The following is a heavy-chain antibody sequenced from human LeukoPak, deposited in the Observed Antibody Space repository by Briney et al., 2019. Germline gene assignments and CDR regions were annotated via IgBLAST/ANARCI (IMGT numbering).Heavy chain of an antibody. CDR2: ISSSSKYI. J-gene: IGHJ3*02. V-gene: IGHV3-21*01. CDR1: AFGSSTYT. D-gene: IGHD3-22*01. CDR3: ARGLSGYYYNDAFDI. Sequence: PGGSLRLSCAASAFGSSTYTMNWVRQAPGKGLEWVSSISSSSKYIFYADSVKGRFTVSRDNAQNSLSLLMNSLRAEDTAVYYCARGLSGYYYNDAFDIWGQGTVVTVSS.